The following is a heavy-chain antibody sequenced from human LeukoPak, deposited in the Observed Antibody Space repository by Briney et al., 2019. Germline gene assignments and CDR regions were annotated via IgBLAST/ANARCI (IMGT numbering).Heavy chain of an antibody. CDR2: ISESGRST. CDR1: GFTFSSYA. Sequence: SGGSLRLSCAASGFTFSSYAMTWVRQAPGEGLEWVSAISESGRSTYYADSVKGRFTISRDISKSTLYLQMNSLRAEDTALYHCAKGQKWELPLDFWGQGTLVTVSS. V-gene: IGHV3-23*01. J-gene: IGHJ4*02. D-gene: IGHD1-26*01. CDR3: AKGQKWELPLDF.